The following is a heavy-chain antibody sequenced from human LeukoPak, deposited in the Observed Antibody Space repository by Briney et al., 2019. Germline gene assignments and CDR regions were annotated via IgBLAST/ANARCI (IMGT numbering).Heavy chain of an antibody. CDR2: ISAYNGNT. V-gene: IGHV1-18*01. CDR3: ARGFPPRRNYDSSGYYSYYFDH. Sequence: ASVKVSCKASGYTFTNYGINWLRQAPGQGLEWMGWISAYNGNTNYAQRLQGRVTMTTDTSTSTAYMELRSLRSDDTAVYYCARGFPPRRNYDSSGYYSYYFDHWGQGTLVTVSS. CDR1: GYTFTNYG. D-gene: IGHD3-22*01. J-gene: IGHJ4*02.